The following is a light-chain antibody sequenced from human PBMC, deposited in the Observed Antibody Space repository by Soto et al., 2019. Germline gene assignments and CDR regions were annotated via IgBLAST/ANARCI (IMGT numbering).Light chain of an antibody. CDR3: QQYNSYSLYT. Sequence: DIQMTQSPSTLSASVGDRVTITCRASQSISSWLAWYQQIPGKAPKLLIYKASSLKSGVPSRFSGSGSGTEFTLTISSLQPDDFATYYCQQYNSYSLYTFGQGTKLEIK. V-gene: IGKV1-5*03. CDR1: QSISSW. J-gene: IGKJ2*01. CDR2: KAS.